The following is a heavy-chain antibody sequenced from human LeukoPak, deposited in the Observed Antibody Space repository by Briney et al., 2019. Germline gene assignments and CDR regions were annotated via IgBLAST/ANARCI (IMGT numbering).Heavy chain of an antibody. CDR2: INPKSGDT. CDR3: VRDLTGGSGD. CDR1: GYTFTDYY. D-gene: IGHD6-19*01. V-gene: IGHV1-2*02. Sequence: ASVKVACKASGYTFTDYYMHWVRQAPGQTFEWLAWINPKSGDTHYTQKFQGRVTVTTDTSITSVYMELSGLQSDDTAVYYCVRDLTGGSGDWGQGTLVTVSS. J-gene: IGHJ4*02.